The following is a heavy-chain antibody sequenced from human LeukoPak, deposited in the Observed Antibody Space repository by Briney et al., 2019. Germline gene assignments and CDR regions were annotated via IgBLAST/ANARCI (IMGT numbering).Heavy chain of an antibody. V-gene: IGHV3-30-3*02. CDR2: ISYDGSNK. CDR3: AKMWSAYSSGWYYFDY. CDR1: GFTFSSYA. J-gene: IGHJ4*02. Sequence: GGSLRLSCAASGFTFSSYAMHWVRQAPGKGLEWVAVISYDGSNKYYADSVKGRFTISGDNSKNTLYLQMNSLRAEDTAVYYCAKMWSAYSSGWYYFDYWGQGTLVTVSS. D-gene: IGHD6-19*01.